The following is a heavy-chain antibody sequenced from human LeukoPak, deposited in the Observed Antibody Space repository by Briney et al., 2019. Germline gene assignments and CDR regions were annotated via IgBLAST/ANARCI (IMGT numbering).Heavy chain of an antibody. V-gene: IGHV1-2*06. J-gene: IGHJ4*02. CDR2: INPNSGGT. D-gene: IGHD3-3*01. CDR3: ARDLVEGRTILGVVAWPRPPTIAY. Sequence: ASVKVSCKASGYTFTGYYMHWVRQAPGQGLEWMGRINPNSGGTNYAQKFQGRVTMTRDTSISTAYMELSRLRSDDTAVYYCARDLVEGRTILGVVAWPRPPTIAYWGQGTLVTVSS. CDR1: GYTFTGYY.